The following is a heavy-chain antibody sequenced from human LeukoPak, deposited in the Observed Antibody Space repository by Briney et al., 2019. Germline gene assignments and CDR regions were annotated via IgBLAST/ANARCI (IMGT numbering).Heavy chain of an antibody. V-gene: IGHV3-74*01. D-gene: IGHD3-3*01. CDR3: AKNPPDQVDWRYNWFDP. CDR1: GFTFSSYW. J-gene: IGHJ5*02. CDR2: INTDGSST. Sequence: GGSLRLSCAASGFTFSSYWMHWVRHAPGKGLVWVSRINTDGSSTSYADSVKGRFTISRYNSKNTLYLQMNSLRAEDTAVYYCAKNPPDQVDWRYNWFDPWGQGTLVTVSS.